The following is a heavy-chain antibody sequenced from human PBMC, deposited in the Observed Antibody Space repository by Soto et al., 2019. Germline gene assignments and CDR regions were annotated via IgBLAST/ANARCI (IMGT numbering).Heavy chain of an antibody. V-gene: IGHV4-59*01. CDR1: GGSISSYY. Sequence: SETLSLTCTVSGGSISSYYWSWIRQPPGKGLECIGYIYYSGSTNYNPSLKSRVTISVDTSKNQFSLKLSSVTAADTAVYYCGRDISDYYDSSGFPRPGWFDPWGQGTLVTVSS. CDR3: GRDISDYYDSSGFPRPGWFDP. J-gene: IGHJ5*02. CDR2: IYYSGST. D-gene: IGHD3-22*01.